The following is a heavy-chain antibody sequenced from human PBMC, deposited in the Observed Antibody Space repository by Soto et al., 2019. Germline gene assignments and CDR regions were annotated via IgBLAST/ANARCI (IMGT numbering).Heavy chain of an antibody. J-gene: IGHJ6*02. Sequence: QVQLVQSGAEVKKPGSSVKVSCKASGGTFSSYTISWVRQAPGQGLEWMGRIIPILGIANYAQKFQGRVTITADKSTSTAYMELSSLRSEDTAVYYCAREKGPYYGGNSAQEYYYYYGMDVWGQGTTVTVSS. CDR2: IIPILGIA. V-gene: IGHV1-69*08. CDR3: AREKGPYYGGNSAQEYYYYYGMDV. D-gene: IGHD4-17*01. CDR1: GGTFSSYT.